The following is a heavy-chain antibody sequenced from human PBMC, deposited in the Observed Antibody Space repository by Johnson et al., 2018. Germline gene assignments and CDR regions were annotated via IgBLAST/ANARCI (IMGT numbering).Heavy chain of an antibody. D-gene: IGHD3-22*01. J-gene: IGHJ1*01. CDR1: GFDLSDFG. CDR3: AREEQDSTGDYPEYFQY. V-gene: IGHV3-33*01. Sequence: QVQLVQSGGGVIQPGRSLRVSCAAFGFDLSDFGMRWLRQAPGKGPEWLALIWFDGTNQHYADSVKGRFTVSRDRSKNTVFRQMSSLGPEDTAGDYCAREEQDSTGDYPEYFQYWGQGTLVTFSS. CDR2: IWFDGTNQ.